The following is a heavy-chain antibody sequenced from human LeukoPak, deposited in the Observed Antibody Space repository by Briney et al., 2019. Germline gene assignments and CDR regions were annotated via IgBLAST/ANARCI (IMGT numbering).Heavy chain of an antibody. J-gene: IGHJ4*02. V-gene: IGHV4-61*08. CDR2: IYHSGST. CDR1: GASVSSSGYY. CDR3: GRETIAATGTSVFFDY. Sequence: SETLSLTCTVSGASVSSSGYYWSWIRQPPGKGLEWIGYIYHSGSTNYNPSLKSRVTISVDTSKNQFSLRLTSMTAADTAVYYCGRETIAATGTSVFFDYWGQGTLVTVSS. D-gene: IGHD6-13*01.